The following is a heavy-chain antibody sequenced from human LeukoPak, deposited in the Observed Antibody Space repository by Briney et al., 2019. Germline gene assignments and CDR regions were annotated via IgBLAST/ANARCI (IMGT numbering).Heavy chain of an antibody. CDR2: ISSISSYI. Sequence: PGGSLRLSCAASGFTFSSYSMNWVRQAPGKGLEWVSSISSISSYIYYADSVKGRFTISRDNAKNSLYLQMNSLRAEDTAVYYCARDMGAYYYDSSGHDYWGQGTLVTVSS. V-gene: IGHV3-21*01. CDR1: GFTFSSYS. CDR3: ARDMGAYYYDSSGHDY. J-gene: IGHJ4*02. D-gene: IGHD3-22*01.